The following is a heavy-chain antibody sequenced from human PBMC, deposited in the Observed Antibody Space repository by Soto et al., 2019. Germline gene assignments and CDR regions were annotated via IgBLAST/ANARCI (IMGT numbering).Heavy chain of an antibody. D-gene: IGHD2-8*01. CDR2: ISSSSSTI. CDR3: ARVPSGVWNWFDP. Sequence: EVQLVESGGGLVQPGGSLRLSCAASGFTFSSYSMNWVRQAPGKGLEWVSYISSSSSTIYYAASVKGRFTISRDNAKNSLYLQMNSLRDEDTAVYYCARVPSGVWNWFDPWGQGTLVTVSS. V-gene: IGHV3-48*02. CDR1: GFTFSSYS. J-gene: IGHJ5*02.